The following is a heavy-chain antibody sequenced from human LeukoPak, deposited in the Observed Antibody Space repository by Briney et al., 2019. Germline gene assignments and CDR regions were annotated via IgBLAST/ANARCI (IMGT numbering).Heavy chain of an antibody. Sequence: SETLSLTCTVSGGSISSSSYYWGWIRQPPGKGLEWIGSIYYSGTTYYNPSLKSRVTISVDTSRNQFSLKLSSVTAADTAVYYCARGVPSEGIVVVVAAYNWFDPWGQGTLVTVSS. CDR2: IYYSGTT. V-gene: IGHV4-39*07. CDR3: ARGVPSEGIVVVVAAYNWFDP. D-gene: IGHD2-15*01. CDR1: GGSISSSSYY. J-gene: IGHJ5*02.